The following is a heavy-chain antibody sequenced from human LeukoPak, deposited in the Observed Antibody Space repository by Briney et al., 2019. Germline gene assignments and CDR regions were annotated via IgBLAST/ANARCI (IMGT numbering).Heavy chain of an antibody. Sequence: GGSLRLSCAASGFTFSSYGMHWVRQAPGKGLEWVAVISYDGSNKYYADSVKGRFTISRDNSKNTLYLQMNSLRAEDTAVYYCAKGRILRYFDWLPSYFDYWGQGTLVTVSS. CDR3: AKGRILRYFDWLPSYFDY. CDR1: GFTFSSYG. D-gene: IGHD3-9*01. V-gene: IGHV3-30*18. CDR2: ISYDGSNK. J-gene: IGHJ4*02.